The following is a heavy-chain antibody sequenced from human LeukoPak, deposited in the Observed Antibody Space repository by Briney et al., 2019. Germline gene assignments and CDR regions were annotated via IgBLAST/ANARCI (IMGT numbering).Heavy chain of an antibody. Sequence: GGSLRLSCATSGFTFSGYSMNWVRQAPGKGLEWASLIYSGGAIYYADSVRGRFTLSRDNSKNTVYLQINSLRVEDTAMYYCANVGAFNIWGQGTMVTVSS. CDR1: GFTFSGYS. J-gene: IGHJ3*02. V-gene: IGHV3-66*01. CDR3: ANVGAFNI. CDR2: IYSGGAI.